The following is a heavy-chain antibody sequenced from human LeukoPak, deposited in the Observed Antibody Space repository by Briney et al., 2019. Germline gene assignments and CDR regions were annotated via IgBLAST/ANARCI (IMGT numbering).Heavy chain of an antibody. V-gene: IGHV4-59*12. CDR2: IYCSGST. J-gene: IGHJ5*02. CDR1: GGSISSYY. Sequence: SETLSLTCTVSGGSISSYYWSWIRQPPGKGLEWIWYIYCSGSTNYNDSLKSRVTISLDKSKNQFSLKLSTVTAADTAVYYCAREKRSGSYLPFDPWGEGGLVTVSS. CDR3: AREKRSGSYLPFDP. D-gene: IGHD3-10*01.